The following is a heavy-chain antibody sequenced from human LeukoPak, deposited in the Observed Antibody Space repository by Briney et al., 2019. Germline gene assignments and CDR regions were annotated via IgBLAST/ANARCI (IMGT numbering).Heavy chain of an antibody. D-gene: IGHD2-15*01. CDR1: GYTFIGYY. Sequence: VASVKVSCKASGYTFIGYYMRWVRQAPGQGLEWMGWIIPIRGGAHYAQKFRGRVTMTRDTSTSTPYMEQHRLRSNDTPVYYCARGVPRSDIGLEVAAPVFDYWGQRTLVTVSS. V-gene: IGHV1-2*02. CDR2: IIPIRGGA. J-gene: IGHJ4*02. CDR3: ARGVPRSDIGLEVAAPVFDY.